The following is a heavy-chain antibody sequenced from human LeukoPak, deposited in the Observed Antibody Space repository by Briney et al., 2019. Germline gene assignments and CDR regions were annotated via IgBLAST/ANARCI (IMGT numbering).Heavy chain of an antibody. Sequence: SETLSLTCTVSGGSINSHYWSWIRQPPGKGVEWIGDIYYSRSTKYNPSLKSRVTISVDTSKNHLSLKLTSVLAADTAIYYCVRRDNTGWNYFDYWGQGILVTVSS. CDR1: GGSINSHY. CDR2: IYYSRST. J-gene: IGHJ4*02. CDR3: VRRDNTGWNYFDY. V-gene: IGHV4-59*08. D-gene: IGHD6-19*01.